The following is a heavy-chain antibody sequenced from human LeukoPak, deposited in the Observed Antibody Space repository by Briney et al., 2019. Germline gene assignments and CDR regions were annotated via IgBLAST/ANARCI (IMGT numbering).Heavy chain of an antibody. V-gene: IGHV1-24*01. CDR2: FDPEDGET. J-gene: IGHJ4*02. CDR3: ARSGSGSYFKAPNDY. D-gene: IGHD3-10*01. Sequence: ASVKVSCKVSGYTLTELSMHWVRQAPGKGLEWMGGFDPEDGETIYAQKFQGRVTMTTDTSTSTAYMELRSLRSDDTAVYYCARSGSGSYFKAPNDYWGQGTLVTVSS. CDR1: GYTLTELS.